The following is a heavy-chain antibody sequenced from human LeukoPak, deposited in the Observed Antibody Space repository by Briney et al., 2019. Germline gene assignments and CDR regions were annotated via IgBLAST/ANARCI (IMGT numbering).Heavy chain of an antibody. CDR1: GYTFTSYY. V-gene: IGHV1-46*01. J-gene: IGHJ3*02. CDR2: INPSGGST. Sequence: ASVKVSCKASGYTFTSYYMHWVRQAPGQGLEWMGIINPSGGSTSYAQKFQGRVTMTRDTSTSTVYMELSSLRSEDTAVYYCARDRYYDVLTGRSASDIWGQGTMVTVSS. D-gene: IGHD3-9*01. CDR3: ARDRYYDVLTGRSASDI.